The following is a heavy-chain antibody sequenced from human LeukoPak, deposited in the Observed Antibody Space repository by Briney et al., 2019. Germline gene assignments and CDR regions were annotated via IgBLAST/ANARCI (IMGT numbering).Heavy chain of an antibody. CDR1: GGSISSGGYH. J-gene: IGHJ4*02. V-gene: IGHV4-31*03. CDR2: VSYSGGT. D-gene: IGHD1-26*01. CDR3: ARVVVGATFDY. Sequence: SETLSLTCTVSGGSISSGGYHWSWIRQHPGKGLEWIGYVSYSGGTLYSPSLKSRITISVDTSKSQFSLKLSSVTVADTAVYYCARVVVGATFDYWGLGTLVTVSS.